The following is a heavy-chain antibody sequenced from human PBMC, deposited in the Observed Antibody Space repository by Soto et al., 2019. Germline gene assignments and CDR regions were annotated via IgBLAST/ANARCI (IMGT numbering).Heavy chain of an antibody. Sequence: GGSLRLSCAASGFTFCNYALSWVRPAPGEGLEGVSGISGNGGSAYYADSVKGRFTISRDNSKNTQYLQMNSLRAEDTAVYYCAVMTYYDFWSGKGHFDYWGQGTLVTVSS. J-gene: IGHJ4*02. V-gene: IGHV3-23*01. CDR2: ISGNGGSA. D-gene: IGHD3-3*01. CDR3: AVMTYYDFWSGKGHFDY. CDR1: GFTFCNYA.